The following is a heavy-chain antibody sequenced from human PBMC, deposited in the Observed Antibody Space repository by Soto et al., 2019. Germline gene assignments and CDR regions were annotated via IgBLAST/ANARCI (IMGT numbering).Heavy chain of an antibody. J-gene: IGHJ6*02. V-gene: IGHV3-30-3*01. CDR2: ISYDGSNK. Sequence: QAQLVESGGGVVQPGRSLRLSCAASGFTFSSYAMHWVRQAPGKGLEWVAVISYDGSNKYYADSVKGRFTISRDNSKNTLYLQMNSLRAEDTAVYYCARARDIYYYYYYGMDVWGQGTTVTVSS. CDR3: ARARDIYYYYYYGMDV. CDR1: GFTFSSYA.